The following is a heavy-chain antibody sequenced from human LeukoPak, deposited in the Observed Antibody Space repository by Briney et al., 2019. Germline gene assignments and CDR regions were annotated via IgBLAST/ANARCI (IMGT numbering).Heavy chain of an antibody. CDR2: IKQDGSEK. D-gene: IGHD2-15*01. Sequence: PGGSLRLSCAASGFTFSSALLSWVREGPGKRLEWVANIKQDGSEKYYVDSVKGRFTISRDNAKNSLYLQMNSLRAEDTAVYYCARDRRYLGYCSGGSCYGYFDYWGQGTLVTVSS. V-gene: IGHV3-7*01. CDR1: GFTFSSAL. J-gene: IGHJ4*02. CDR3: ARDRRYLGYCSGGSCYGYFDY.